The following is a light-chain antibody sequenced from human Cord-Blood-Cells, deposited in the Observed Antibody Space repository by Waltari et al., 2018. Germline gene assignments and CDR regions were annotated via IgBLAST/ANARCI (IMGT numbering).Light chain of an antibody. J-gene: IGLJ3*02. CDR3: SSYTSSSTWV. Sequence: QSALTQPASVSGSPGQSITISCTGTSSDVGGYNYVSWYQQHQGKAPQLMIYDVSKRPSGVFNRFSGSKSGNAASLTISGLQAEDEAGYYCSSYTSSSTWVFGGGTKLTVL. V-gene: IGLV2-14*01. CDR2: DVS. CDR1: SSDVGGYNY.